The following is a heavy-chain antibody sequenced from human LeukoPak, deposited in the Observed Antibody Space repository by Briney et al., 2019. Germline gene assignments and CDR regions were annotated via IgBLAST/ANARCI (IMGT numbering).Heavy chain of an antibody. CDR3: ARDDRIAVAGPYFFDY. CDR1: GYTFTSYY. D-gene: IGHD6-19*01. J-gene: IGHJ4*02. V-gene: IGHV1-46*01. CDR2: INPSDGRT. Sequence: ASVKVSCEASGYTFTSYYIRWVRQAPGQGLEWMGIINPSDGRTNYAQRFQGRVTVSRDTSTNIVYMELYSLRSEDTAVYYCARDDRIAVAGPYFFDYWGQGTLVTVSS.